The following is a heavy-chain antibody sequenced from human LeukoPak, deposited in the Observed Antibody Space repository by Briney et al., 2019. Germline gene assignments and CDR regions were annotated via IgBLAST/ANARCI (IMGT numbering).Heavy chain of an antibody. Sequence: ASVKVSCKVSGYTLTELSMHWVRQAPGKGLEWMGGFDPEDGETIYAQKFQGRVTMTEDTSTDTAYMELSSLRSEDTAVYYCATLPPPLEQWLALGYWGQGTLVTVSS. D-gene: IGHD6-19*01. CDR1: GYTLTELS. CDR2: FDPEDGET. V-gene: IGHV1-24*01. J-gene: IGHJ4*02. CDR3: ATLPPPLEQWLALGY.